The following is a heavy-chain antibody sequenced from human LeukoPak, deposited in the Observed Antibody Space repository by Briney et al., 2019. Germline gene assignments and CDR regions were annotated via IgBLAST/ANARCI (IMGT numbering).Heavy chain of an antibody. CDR3: ARVPSPYYFDY. CDR2: ISSSSYI. CDR1: GFTFSSYS. Sequence: GGSLRLSCAASGFTFSSYSMNWVRQAPGKGLEWVSSISSSSYIYYADSVKGRFTISRDNAKNSLYLQMNSLRAEDTAVYYCARVPSPYYFDYWGRGTLVTVSS. J-gene: IGHJ4*02. V-gene: IGHV3-21*01.